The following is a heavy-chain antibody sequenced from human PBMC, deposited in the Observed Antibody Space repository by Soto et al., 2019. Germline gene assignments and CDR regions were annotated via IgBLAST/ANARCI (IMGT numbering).Heavy chain of an antibody. CDR1: GGSISSDGNF. V-gene: IGHV4-31*03. CDR3: AMGSFSSSSSWFDP. Sequence: PSETLSLTCTVSGGSISSDGNFWSWIRQLTGRGLEWIGYISYTGRTYYSPSLISRLTISLDASKSLFSLRLSAVTAADTAVYFCAMGSFSSSSSWFDPWGQGTLVTVSS. CDR2: ISYTGRT. D-gene: IGHD6-6*01. J-gene: IGHJ5*02.